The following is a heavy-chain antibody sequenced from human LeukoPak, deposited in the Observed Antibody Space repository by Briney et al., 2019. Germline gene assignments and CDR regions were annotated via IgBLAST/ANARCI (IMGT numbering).Heavy chain of an antibody. D-gene: IGHD1-26*01. CDR1: GGSVSSGSYY. J-gene: IGHJ4*02. V-gene: IGHV4-61*01. Sequence: SETLSLTCTVSGGSVSSGSYYWSWIRQPPGKGLEWIGYIYYSGSTNYNPSLKSRVTISVDTSKNQFSLKLSSVTAADTAVYYCARPSVGATLDYWGQGTLVTVSS. CDR3: ARPSVGATLDY. CDR2: IYYSGST.